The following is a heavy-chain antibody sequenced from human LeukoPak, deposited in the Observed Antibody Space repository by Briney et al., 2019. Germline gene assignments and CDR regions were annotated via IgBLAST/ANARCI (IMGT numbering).Heavy chain of an antibody. V-gene: IGHV4-59*08. J-gene: IGHJ4*02. CDR3: ARQGSTGWIFDY. Sequence: SETLSLTCTVSGGSISSYYWSWIRQPPGKGLEWIGHTYYSGSTNYNPSLKSRVTISVDTSENQFSLKLSSVTAADTAVYYCARQGSTGWIFDYWGQGTLVTVSS. CDR2: TYYSGST. CDR1: GGSISSYY. D-gene: IGHD6-19*01.